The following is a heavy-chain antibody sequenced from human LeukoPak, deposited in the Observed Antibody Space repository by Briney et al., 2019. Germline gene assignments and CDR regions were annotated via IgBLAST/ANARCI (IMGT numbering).Heavy chain of an antibody. D-gene: IGHD7-27*01. J-gene: IGHJ2*01. CDR1: GGSISSSSYY. CDR2: IYTSGST. V-gene: IGHV4-61*02. Sequence: SETLSLTCTVSGGSISSSSYYWSWIRQPAGKGLEWIGRIYTSGSTNYNPSLKSRVTMSVDTSKNQFSLKLSSVTAADTAVYYCARESHPLTGDWYFDLWGRGTLVTVSS. CDR3: ARESHPLTGDWYFDL.